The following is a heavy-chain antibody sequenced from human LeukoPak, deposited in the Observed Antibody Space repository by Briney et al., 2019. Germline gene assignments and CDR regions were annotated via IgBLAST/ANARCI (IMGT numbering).Heavy chain of an antibody. Sequence: GGSLRLSCAASGFTFSTYWMSWVRQAPGKGLEWVAVISYDGSNKYYADSVKGRFTISRDNSKNTLYLQMNSLRAEDTAVYYCARVWRGGSSSWTKAPFDYWGQGTLVTVSS. V-gene: IGHV3-30-3*01. D-gene: IGHD6-13*01. J-gene: IGHJ4*02. CDR3: ARVWRGGSSSWTKAPFDY. CDR2: ISYDGSNK. CDR1: GFTFSTYW.